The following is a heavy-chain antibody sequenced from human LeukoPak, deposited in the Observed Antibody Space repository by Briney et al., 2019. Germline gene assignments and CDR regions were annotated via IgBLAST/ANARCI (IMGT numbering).Heavy chain of an antibody. V-gene: IGHV4-34*01. CDR3: ARGILVTVYAAFDN. CDR1: GGSSSGYY. CDR2: IIHTGRT. Sequence: SETLSLTCGVYGGSSSGYYWTWIRQSPGMGLEWIGEIIHTGRTNYNPSLTSRVSLSVDTSKNQFSLELSSVTAADTAVYYCARGILVTVYAAFDNWGQGTLVTVSS. D-gene: IGHD2/OR15-2a*01. J-gene: IGHJ4*02.